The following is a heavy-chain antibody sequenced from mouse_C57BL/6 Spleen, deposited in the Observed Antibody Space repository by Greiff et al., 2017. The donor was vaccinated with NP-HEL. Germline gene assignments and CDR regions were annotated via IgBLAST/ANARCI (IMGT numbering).Heavy chain of an antibody. Sequence: EVQLQQSGPELVKPGASVTIYCKASGYTFTDYYMNWVKQSHGKSLEWIGDINHNNGGTSYNQKFKGKATLTVDKSSSPAYMALRSMTSEDSAVYSCARRGIDYDGSGDDWGQGTTRTVAS. CDR2: INHNNGGT. D-gene: IGHD1-1*01. CDR1: GYTFTDYY. CDR3: ARRGIDYDGSGDD. V-gene: IGHV1-26*01. J-gene: IGHJ2*01.